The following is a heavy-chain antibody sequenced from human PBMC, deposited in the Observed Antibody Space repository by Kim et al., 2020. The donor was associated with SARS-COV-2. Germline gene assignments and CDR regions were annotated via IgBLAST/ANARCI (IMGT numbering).Heavy chain of an antibody. CDR1: GGSFSGYY. Sequence: SETLSLTCAVYGGSFSGYYWSWIRQPPGKGLEWIGEINHSGSTNYNPSLKSRVTISVDTSKNQFSLKLSSVTAADTAVYYCARGLKGVVAATEGYFDYWGQGTLVTVSS. CDR3: ARGLKGVVAATEGYFDY. J-gene: IGHJ4*02. D-gene: IGHD2-15*01. V-gene: IGHV4-34*01. CDR2: INHSGST.